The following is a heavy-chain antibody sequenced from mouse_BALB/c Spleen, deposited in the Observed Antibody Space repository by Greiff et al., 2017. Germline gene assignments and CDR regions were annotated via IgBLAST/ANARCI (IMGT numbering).Heavy chain of an antibody. CDR2: INPGSGGT. J-gene: IGHJ2*01. CDR1: GYAFPNYL. Sequence: QVQLQQSGAELVRPGTSVKVSCKASGYAFPNYLIEWVKQRPGQGLEWIGVINPGSGGTNYNEKFKGKATLTADKSSSTAYMQLSSLTSDDSAVYFCARSGYDYDRYFDYWGQGTTLTVSS. V-gene: IGHV1-54*01. D-gene: IGHD2-4*01. CDR3: ARSGYDYDRYFDY.